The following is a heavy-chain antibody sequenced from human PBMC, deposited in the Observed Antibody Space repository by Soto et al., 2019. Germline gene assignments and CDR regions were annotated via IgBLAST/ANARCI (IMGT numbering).Heavy chain of an antibody. CDR2: IYNDGRT. J-gene: IGHJ4*02. CDR3: ARDRYFDY. Sequence: EVQLVESGGGLVQPGGSLRLSCATSGFTVSSNHMSWVRQAPGKGLEWVSVIYNDGRTYYADSVKGRFTISRDNSKNTLYVQMNNLRAEDTAVYYCARDRYFDYWGQGTLVTVSS. CDR1: GFTVSSNH. V-gene: IGHV3-66*01.